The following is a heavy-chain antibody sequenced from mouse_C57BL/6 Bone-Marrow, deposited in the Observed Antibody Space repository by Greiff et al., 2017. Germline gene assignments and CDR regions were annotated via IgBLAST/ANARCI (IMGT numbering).Heavy chain of an antibody. CDR1: GYTFTDYY. Sequence: EVQLQQSGPVLVKPGASVKMSCKASGYTFTDYYMNWVKQSHGKSLEWIGVINPYNGGTSYTQKFKGKAQLTVDKSSSTAYMELNSLTSEDSAVYYCAIYYFDYWGQGTTLTVSS. V-gene: IGHV1-19*01. J-gene: IGHJ2*01. CDR2: INPYNGGT. CDR3: AIYYFDY.